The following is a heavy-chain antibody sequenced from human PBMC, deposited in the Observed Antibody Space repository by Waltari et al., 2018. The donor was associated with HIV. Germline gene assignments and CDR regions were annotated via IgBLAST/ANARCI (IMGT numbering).Heavy chain of an antibody. Sequence: EVQLVESGGGLVQTGGSLRLSCAASGFTFRSYAMSWVRQAPGKGLEWVSSISAIAGSTYYADSVKGRFTISRDNSKNTLYLLMNSLRAEDTALYYCAKDHQVGGVTPFDYWGQGALVTVSS. V-gene: IGHV3-23*04. D-gene: IGHD3-16*01. CDR1: GFTFRSYA. CDR2: ISAIAGST. J-gene: IGHJ4*02. CDR3: AKDHQVGGVTPFDY.